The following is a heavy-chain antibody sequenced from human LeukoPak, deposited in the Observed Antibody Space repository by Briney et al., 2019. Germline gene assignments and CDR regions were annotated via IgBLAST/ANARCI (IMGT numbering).Heavy chain of an antibody. CDR2: INPNSGGT. Sequence: ASVKVSCKASGYTXTGYYMHGVRQAPGQGLELMGWINPNSGGTNYAQKFQGRVTMTRDTSISTAYMELSRLRSDDTAVYYCARDTAMVTYWFDPWGQGTLVTVSS. D-gene: IGHD5-18*01. J-gene: IGHJ5*02. CDR1: GYTXTGYY. CDR3: ARDTAMVTYWFDP. V-gene: IGHV1-2*02.